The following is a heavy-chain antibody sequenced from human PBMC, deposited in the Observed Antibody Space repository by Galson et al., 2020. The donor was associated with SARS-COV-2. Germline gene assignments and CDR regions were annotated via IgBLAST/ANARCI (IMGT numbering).Heavy chain of an antibody. V-gene: IGHV3-7*04. CDR1: GFTFSSHW. J-gene: IGHJ4*02. D-gene: IGHD7-27*01. CDR2: IKPDGSDK. Sequence: GESLKISCVGSGFTFSSHWMSWVRQAPGEGLEGVADIKPDGSDKYYVDSVKGRFTIARDNDKNSVYLQMNSLGAGDTAVYYCARGHWGRDYWGQASLVTLSS. CDR3: ARGHWGRDY.